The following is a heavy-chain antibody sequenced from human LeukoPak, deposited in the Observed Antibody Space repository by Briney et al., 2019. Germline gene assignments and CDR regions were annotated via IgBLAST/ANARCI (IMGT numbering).Heavy chain of an antibody. D-gene: IGHD2-2*01. J-gene: IGHJ5*02. Sequence: GGSLRISCAASGFTFRHYGMSWVRRAPGKGLEWISGITDSGHDKYYVDSVKGRFTISRDNSNNTLFLQLKSLRVEDTAIYYCAKVRSSGTNWFDHWGQGTLVSISS. CDR2: ITDSGHDK. V-gene: IGHV3-23*01. CDR1: GFTFRHYG. CDR3: AKVRSSGTNWFDH.